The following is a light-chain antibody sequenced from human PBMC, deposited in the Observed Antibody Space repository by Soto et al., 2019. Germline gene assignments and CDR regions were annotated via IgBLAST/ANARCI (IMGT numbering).Light chain of an antibody. J-gene: IGKJ4*01. CDR3: QQRSKWPPT. Sequence: EIVLTQSPATLSLSPGERATLSCRASQSVSSYLAWYQQKPGQAPRLLVYDASNRATGIPARFSGRGSGTDFTLTISSLEPEDFAVYYCQQRSKWPPTFGGGTKV. V-gene: IGKV3-11*01. CDR2: DAS. CDR1: QSVSSY.